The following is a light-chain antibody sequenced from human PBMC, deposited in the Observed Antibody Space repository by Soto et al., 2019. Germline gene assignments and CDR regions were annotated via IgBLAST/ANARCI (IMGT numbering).Light chain of an antibody. CDR2: GNS. CDR3: QSYDSSLSGSYV. CDR1: SSNLGAGYD. V-gene: IGLV1-40*01. J-gene: IGLJ1*01. Sequence: QSVLARPPSVSGAPGQRVTISCTGGSSNLGAGYDVHWYQQLPGTAPKVLIYGNSNRPSGVPDRFSGSKSGTSAALAITGLQAEDEADYYCQSYDSSLSGSYVFGTGTKVTVL.